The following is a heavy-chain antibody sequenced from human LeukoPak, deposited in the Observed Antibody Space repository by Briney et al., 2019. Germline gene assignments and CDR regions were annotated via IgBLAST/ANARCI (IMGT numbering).Heavy chain of an antibody. CDR2: IYHTGST. J-gene: IGHJ4*02. CDR3: ARDNGDYPYYFDS. CDR1: VGSMSSGIYS. Sequence: SETLSLTCAVSVGSMSSGIYSWNWIRQAPGKGLEWIGYIYHTGSTYYNPSLRSRVTISVDRSKNQFSLKLSSVTAADTAVYYCARDNGDYPYYFDSWSQGILVTVSS. D-gene: IGHD4-17*01. V-gene: IGHV4-30-2*01.